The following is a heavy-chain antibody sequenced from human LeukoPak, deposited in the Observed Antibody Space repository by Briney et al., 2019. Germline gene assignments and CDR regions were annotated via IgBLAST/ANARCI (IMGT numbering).Heavy chain of an antibody. CDR3: AREDSGNYYFDF. V-gene: IGHV3-23*01. CDR1: GFSFSSYT. D-gene: IGHD1-26*01. Sequence: GGSLRLSCAASGFSFSSYTMSWVRQAPGKGPEWVSAISGSGGFTYYADSVKGRFTISRDNSKNTLFLQMNSLRAEDTAVYYCAREDSGNYYFDFWGQGTLVTVSS. CDR2: ISGSGGFT. J-gene: IGHJ4*02.